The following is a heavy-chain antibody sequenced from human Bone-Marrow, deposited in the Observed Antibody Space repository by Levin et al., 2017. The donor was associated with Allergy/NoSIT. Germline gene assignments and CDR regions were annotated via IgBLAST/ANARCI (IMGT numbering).Heavy chain of an antibody. CDR3: AKDQVVGSGGARDYDNYYMDV. CDR2: ISYDGSNK. CDR1: GFTFSSYG. D-gene: IGHD6-19*01. Sequence: LSLTCAASGFTFSSYGMHWVRQAPGKGLEWVAVISYDGSNKYYADSVKGRFTISRDNSKNTLYLQMNSLRAEDTAVYYCAKDQVVGSGGARDYDNYYMDVWGKGTTVTVSS. V-gene: IGHV3-30*18. J-gene: IGHJ6*03.